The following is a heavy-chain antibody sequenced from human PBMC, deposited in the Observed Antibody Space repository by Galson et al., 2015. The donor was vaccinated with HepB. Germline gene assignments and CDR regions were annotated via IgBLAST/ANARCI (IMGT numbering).Heavy chain of an antibody. CDR1: GFTFSDYY. Sequence: SLRLSCAASGFTFSDYYMSWIRQAPGKGLEWVSYISSSSSYTNYADSVKGRFTISRDNAKNSLYLQMNSLRAEDTAVYYCAREYPPDYYYYGMDVWGQGTTVTVSS. J-gene: IGHJ6*02. V-gene: IGHV3-11*06. CDR2: ISSSSSYT. CDR3: AREYPPDYYYYGMDV.